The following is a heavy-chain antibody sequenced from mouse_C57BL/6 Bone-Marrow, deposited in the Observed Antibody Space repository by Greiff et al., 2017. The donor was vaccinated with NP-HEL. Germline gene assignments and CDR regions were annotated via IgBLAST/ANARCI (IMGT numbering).Heavy chain of an antibody. CDR1: GYTFTDHT. CDR2: IYPRDGST. J-gene: IGHJ4*01. Sequence: VQLQQSDAELVKPGASVTISCKVSGYTFTDHTIHWMKQRPEQGLEWIGYIYPRDGSTKYNEKFKGKATLTADKSSSTAYMQLNSLTSADSAVYFCARFDGYYYYYAMDYWGQGTSVTVSS. D-gene: IGHD2-3*01. V-gene: IGHV1-78*01. CDR3: ARFDGYYYYYAMDY.